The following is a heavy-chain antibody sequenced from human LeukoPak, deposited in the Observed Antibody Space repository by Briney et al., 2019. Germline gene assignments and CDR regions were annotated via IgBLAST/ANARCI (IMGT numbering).Heavy chain of an antibody. V-gene: IGHV3-7*04. Sequence: GGSLRLSCVASGFTFSDYWMSWVREATGKGLEWVAHIKHDASEKYYVDSVKGRFTISRDNAKNSLYLSMNSLRSEDTAVYYCARTTKYSFDIWGQGTIVTVSS. CDR2: IKHDASEK. CDR3: ARTTKYSFDI. J-gene: IGHJ3*02. D-gene: IGHD2/OR15-2a*01. CDR1: GFTFSDYW.